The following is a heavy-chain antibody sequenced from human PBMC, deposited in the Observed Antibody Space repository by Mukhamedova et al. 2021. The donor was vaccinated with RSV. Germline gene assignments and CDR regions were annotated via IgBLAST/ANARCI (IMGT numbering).Heavy chain of an antibody. V-gene: IGHV3-74*01. Sequence: GSYTSYADSVKGRFTISRDNAKNTLYLQMNSLRAEDTAVYYCAREGMTATGDSWGQGTLATVSS. J-gene: IGHJ4*02. D-gene: IGHD6-13*01. CDR3: AREGMTATGDS. CDR2: GSYT.